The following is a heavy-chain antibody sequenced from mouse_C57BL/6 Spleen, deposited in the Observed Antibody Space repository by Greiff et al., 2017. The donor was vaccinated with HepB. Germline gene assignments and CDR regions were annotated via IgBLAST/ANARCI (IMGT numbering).Heavy chain of an antibody. V-gene: IGHV1-42*01. CDR1: GYSFTGYY. D-gene: IGHD4-1*01. CDR2: INPSTGGT. CDR3: ASSGTFYAMDY. Sequence: EVKLQESGPELVKPGASVKISCKASGYSFTGYYMNWVKQSPEKSLEWIGEINPSTGGTTYNQKFKAKATLTVDKSSSTAYMQLKSLTSEDSAVYYCASSGTFYAMDYWGQGTSVTVSS. J-gene: IGHJ4*01.